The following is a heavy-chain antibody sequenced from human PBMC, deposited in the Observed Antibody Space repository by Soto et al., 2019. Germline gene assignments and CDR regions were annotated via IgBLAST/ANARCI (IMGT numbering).Heavy chain of an antibody. J-gene: IGHJ4*02. V-gene: IGHV1-69*13. D-gene: IGHD2-2*03. CDR2: IIPIFGTA. CDR3: ARDNGYCISTSCYAPFDY. CDR1: GGTFSSYA. Sequence: ASVRVSCKSSGGTFSSYAISWVRQAPGQGLEWMGGIIPIFGTANYAQKFQGRVTITADESTSTAYMELSSLRSEDTAVYYCARDNGYCISTSCYAPFDYWGQGTLVTVSS.